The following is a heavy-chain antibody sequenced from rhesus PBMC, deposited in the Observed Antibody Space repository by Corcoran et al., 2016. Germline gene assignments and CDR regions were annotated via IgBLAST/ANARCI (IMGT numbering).Heavy chain of an antibody. CDR2: ISYTGGST. CDR3: ARDYSGYSYFDY. Sequence: EVQLVESGGGLAKPGGSLRLSCAASGLSFSDSYMYWFRQAPGKGLEWVSGISYTGGSTYYADSVKGRFTISRENAKNTLYRQMDSLRAEDTAVYYCARDYSGYSYFDYWGQGVLVTVSS. V-gene: IGHV3S18*01. J-gene: IGHJ4*01. D-gene: IGHD5-24*01. CDR1: GLSFSDSY.